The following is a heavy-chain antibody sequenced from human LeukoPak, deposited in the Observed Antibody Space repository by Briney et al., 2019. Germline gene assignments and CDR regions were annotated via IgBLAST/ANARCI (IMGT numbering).Heavy chain of an antibody. CDR3: ARDPVGSGWFDY. D-gene: IGHD6-19*01. J-gene: IGHJ5*01. Sequence: SVKVSCKASGGTFSSYAISWVRQAPGQGLEWMGGIIPIFGTANYAQKFQGRVTITADKSTSTAYRELSSLRSEDTAVYYCARDPVGSGWFDYWGQGTLVTVSS. CDR1: GGTFSSYA. CDR2: IIPIFGTA. V-gene: IGHV1-69*06.